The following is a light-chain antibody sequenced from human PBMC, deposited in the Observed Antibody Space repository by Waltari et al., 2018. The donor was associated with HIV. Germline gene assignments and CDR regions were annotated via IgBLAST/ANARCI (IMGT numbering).Light chain of an antibody. CDR1: ALPRQY. CDR3: QTTDRNGVVA. V-gene: IGLV3-25*03. J-gene: IGLJ2*01. Sequence: SSALTQTPSVSVSPGQTATITCSGEALPRQYAHWYHQREGQAPLLVIFQDNKRPSGIPELFSASSSGTVLTLTISGVQTEDEGDYYCQTTDRNGVVAFGGGTKVTVL. CDR2: QDN.